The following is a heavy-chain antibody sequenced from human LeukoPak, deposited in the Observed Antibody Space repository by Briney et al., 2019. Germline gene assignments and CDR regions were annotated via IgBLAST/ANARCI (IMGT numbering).Heavy chain of an antibody. J-gene: IGHJ4*02. V-gene: IGHV3-48*04. CDR2: ISSSGSTI. CDR3: ARATLPNYYGSGSYYNGEKDY. D-gene: IGHD3-10*01. CDR1: GFTFSTHG. Sequence: PGGSLRLSCAASGFTFSTHGMHWVRQAPGKGLEWVSYISSSGSTIYYADSVKGRFTISRDNAKNSLYLQMNSLRAEDTAVYYCARATLPNYYGSGSYYNGEKDYWGQGTLVTVSS.